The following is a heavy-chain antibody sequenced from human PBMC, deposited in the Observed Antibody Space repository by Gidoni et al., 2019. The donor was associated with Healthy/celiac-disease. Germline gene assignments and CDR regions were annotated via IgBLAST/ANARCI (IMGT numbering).Heavy chain of an antibody. CDR3: ARNKYSRGSDGMDV. V-gene: IGHV1-69*01. Sequence: QVQLVQSGAEVKKPGSSVKVSCKSSGCPFSSYAISWVRQAPGQGLEWMGGIIPIFGTANYAQKFQGRVTITADESTSTAYMELSSLRSEDTAVYYCARNKYSRGSDGMDVWGQGTTVTVSS. J-gene: IGHJ6*02. CDR1: GCPFSSYA. CDR2: IIPIFGTA. D-gene: IGHD6-6*01.